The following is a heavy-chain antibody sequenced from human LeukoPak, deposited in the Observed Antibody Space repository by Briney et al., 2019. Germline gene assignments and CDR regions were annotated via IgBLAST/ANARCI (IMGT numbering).Heavy chain of an antibody. CDR1: GFTFDDYG. CDR2: IWYDGSNK. J-gene: IGHJ4*02. Sequence: QTGGSLRLSCAASGFTFDDYGMHWVRQAPGKGLEWVAVIWYDGSNKYYADSVKGRFTISRDNSNITLYLQMNSLRAEDTAVYYCARERSSGLSSSYYYPFGSNYWGQGTLVTVSS. CDR3: ARERSSGLSSSYYYPFGSNY. D-gene: IGHD3-22*01. V-gene: IGHV3-33*08.